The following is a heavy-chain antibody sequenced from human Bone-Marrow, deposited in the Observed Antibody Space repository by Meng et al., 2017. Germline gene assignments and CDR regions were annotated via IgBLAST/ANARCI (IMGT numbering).Heavy chain of an antibody. J-gene: IGHJ5*02. D-gene: IGHD1-26*01. CDR2: IIPIFGTA. Sequence: VPVVRSGAGVKKPGSWGKVSCKASGGTFSSYAISWVRQAPGQGLEWMGGIIPIFGTANYAQKFQGRVTITADESTSTAYMELSSLRSEDTAVYYCAREPGPRVGWFDPWGQGTLVTVSS. CDR3: AREPGPRVGWFDP. CDR1: GGTFSSYA. V-gene: IGHV1-69*01.